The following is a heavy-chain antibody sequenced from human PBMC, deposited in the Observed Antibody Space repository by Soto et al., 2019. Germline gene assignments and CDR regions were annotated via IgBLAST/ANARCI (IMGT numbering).Heavy chain of an antibody. Sequence: SVKVSCKASGGTFSSYAISWVRQAPGQGLEWMGGIIPIFGTANYGQKFQGRVTITADKSTSKAYMELSSLRPEDTAVYYSARAKANIVVVPAATPFDPWGQGTLVAVSS. V-gene: IGHV1-69*06. CDR1: GGTFSSYA. CDR2: IIPIFGTA. J-gene: IGHJ5*02. D-gene: IGHD2-2*01. CDR3: ARAKANIVVVPAATPFDP.